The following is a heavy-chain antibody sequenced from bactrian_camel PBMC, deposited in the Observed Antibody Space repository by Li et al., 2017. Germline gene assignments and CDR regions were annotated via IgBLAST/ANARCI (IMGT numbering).Heavy chain of an antibody. J-gene: IGHJ4*01. CDR1: GFTFSSYC. CDR2: IDTDGST. D-gene: IGHD2*01. Sequence: HVQLVESGGGLVQPGGSLRLSCAASGFTFSSYCMGWFRLAPGKEREGVAIIDTDGSTFYADSVTGRFTISQDKAANTVFLQMNSLTPEDTALYYCAADPAQLRGAARKIEPACHLYQYTNWGQGTQVTVS. CDR3: AADPAQLRGAARKIEPACHLYQYTN. V-gene: IGHV3S9*01.